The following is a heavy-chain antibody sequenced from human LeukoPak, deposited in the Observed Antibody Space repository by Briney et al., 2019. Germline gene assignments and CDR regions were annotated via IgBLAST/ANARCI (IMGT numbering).Heavy chain of an antibody. Sequence: PGGSLRLSCAASGFTFSGYSMNWVRQAPGKGLEWVSSISSSSSYIYYADSVKGRFTISRDNAKNSLYLQMNSLRAEDTAVYYCARVVVVPAASYYYYYGMDVWGQGTTVTVSS. V-gene: IGHV3-21*01. CDR1: GFTFSGYS. J-gene: IGHJ6*02. D-gene: IGHD2-2*01. CDR3: ARVVVVPAASYYYYYGMDV. CDR2: ISSSSSYI.